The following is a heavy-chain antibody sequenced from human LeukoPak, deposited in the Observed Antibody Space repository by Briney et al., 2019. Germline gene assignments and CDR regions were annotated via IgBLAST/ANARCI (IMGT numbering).Heavy chain of an antibody. CDR1: GFTFSSYA. CDR2: ISGSGGST. Sequence: GGSLRLPCAASGFTFSSYAMSWVRQAPGKGLEWVSAISGSGGSTYYADSVKGRFTISRDNSKNTLYLQMNSRRAEDTAVYYCAKAQGRDSGYDCDYWGQGTLVTVSS. CDR3: AKAQGRDSGYDCDY. D-gene: IGHD5-12*01. V-gene: IGHV3-23*01. J-gene: IGHJ4*02.